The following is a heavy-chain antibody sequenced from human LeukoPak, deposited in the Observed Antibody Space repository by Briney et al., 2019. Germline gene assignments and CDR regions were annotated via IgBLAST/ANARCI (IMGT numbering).Heavy chain of an antibody. Sequence: GGSLRLSCAASGFTVSSNYMSWVRQAPGKGLEWVSVIYSGGSTYYADSVKGRFTISRDNSKNTLYLQMNSLRAEDTAVYYCARLLPSGSYYGHFDYWGQEPWSPSPQ. CDR3: ARLLPSGSYYGHFDY. CDR1: GFTVSSNY. D-gene: IGHD1-26*01. J-gene: IGHJ4*01. V-gene: IGHV3-66*04. CDR2: IYSGGST.